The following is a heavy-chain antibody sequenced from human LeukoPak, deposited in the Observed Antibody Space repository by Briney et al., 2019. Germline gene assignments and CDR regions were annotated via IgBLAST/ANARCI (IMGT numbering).Heavy chain of an antibody. V-gene: IGHV3-30*04. D-gene: IGHD1-26*01. CDR3: AREKQSGGTPFDY. J-gene: IGHJ4*02. CDR1: GFTFTGHS. Sequence: GGSLRLSCVASGFTFTGHSMHWVRQAPGKGPEWVAVVANDEKTIFYADSLKGRFTVSRDNSKNTVYLQMNSLRDEDTAVYYCAREKQSGGTPFDYWGQGSLVTVSP. CDR2: VANDEKTI.